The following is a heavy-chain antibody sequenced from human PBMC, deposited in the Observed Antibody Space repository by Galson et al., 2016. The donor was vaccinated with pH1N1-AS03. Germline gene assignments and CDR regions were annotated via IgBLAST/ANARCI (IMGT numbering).Heavy chain of an antibody. Sequence: SLRLSCADSGFTSGSPAFGGHTMNWVRQAPGKGLEWISHIRSTGTTIYYADSVKGRLTTSRDNAKNSMYLQMNSLRVEDTAVYYCAREYGVRNNLDFWGQGTLVTVSS. D-gene: IGHD1/OR15-1a*01. CDR2: IRSTGTTI. CDR1: GFTSGSPAFGGHT. J-gene: IGHJ4*02. V-gene: IGHV3-48*04. CDR3: AREYGVRNNLDF.